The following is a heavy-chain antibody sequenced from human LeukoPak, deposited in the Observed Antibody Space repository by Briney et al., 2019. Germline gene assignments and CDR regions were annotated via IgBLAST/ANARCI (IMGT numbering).Heavy chain of an antibody. V-gene: IGHV4-34*01. J-gene: IGHJ4*02. CDR2: INHSGST. Sequence: SETLSLTCAVYGGSFSGYYWRWIRQPPGKGLEWIGEINHSGSTNYNPSLKSRVTISVDTSKNQFSLKLSSVTAADTAVYYCARATTRWLAKYYFDYWGQGTLVTVSS. D-gene: IGHD6-19*01. CDR1: GGSFSGYY. CDR3: ARATTRWLAKYYFDY.